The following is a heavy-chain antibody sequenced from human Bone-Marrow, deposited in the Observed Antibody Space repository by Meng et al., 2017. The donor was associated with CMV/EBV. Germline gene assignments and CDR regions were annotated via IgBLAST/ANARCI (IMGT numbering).Heavy chain of an antibody. CDR3: ASSYSYYYDSSGYYSGSDY. V-gene: IGHV4-34*01. Sequence: SLRGSSWGWIRQPPGKGLEWIGDINHSGSTNYNPSLKSRVTISVDTSKNQSSLKLSSVTAADTAVYYCASSYSYYYDSSGYYSGSDYWGQGTLVTVSS. CDR2: INHSGST. CDR1: SLRGSS. D-gene: IGHD3-22*01. J-gene: IGHJ4*02.